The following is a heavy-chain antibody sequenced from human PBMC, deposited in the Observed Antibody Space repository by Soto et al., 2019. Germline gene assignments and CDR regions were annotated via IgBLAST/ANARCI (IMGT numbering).Heavy chain of an antibody. Sequence: ASVKVSFKASGYTFTSYYMHWVRQAPGQGLEWMGIINPSGGSTSYAQKFQGRVTMTRDTSTSTVYMELSSLRSEDTAVYYCARVPMGTQLWRLFDAFDIWGQGTMVTVSS. V-gene: IGHV1-46*03. CDR3: ARVPMGTQLWRLFDAFDI. D-gene: IGHD2-2*01. J-gene: IGHJ3*02. CDR1: GYTFTSYY. CDR2: INPSGGST.